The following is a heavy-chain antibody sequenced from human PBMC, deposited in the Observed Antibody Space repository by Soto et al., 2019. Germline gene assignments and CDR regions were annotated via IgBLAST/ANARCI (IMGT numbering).Heavy chain of an antibody. CDR2: ISAYNGNT. CDR3: ARWVGHPNYYDSSGYKYYFDY. CDR1: GYTFTSYG. Sequence: QVQLVQSGAEVKKPGASVKVSCKASGYTFTSYGISWVRQAPGQGLEWMGWISAYNGNTNYAQKLQGRVTMTTDTSTSTAYMELRSLGSDDTAVYYCARWVGHPNYYDSSGYKYYFDYWGQGTLVTVSS. J-gene: IGHJ4*02. V-gene: IGHV1-18*04. D-gene: IGHD3-22*01.